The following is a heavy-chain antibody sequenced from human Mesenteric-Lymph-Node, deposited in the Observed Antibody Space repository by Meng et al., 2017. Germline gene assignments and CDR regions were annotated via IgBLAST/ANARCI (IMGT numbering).Heavy chain of an antibody. CDR1: GFTFSSYS. J-gene: IGHJ4*02. CDR3: AKDRWLQTPYYFDY. V-gene: IGHV3-21*04. CDR2: ISSSSSYI. D-gene: IGHD5-24*01. Sequence: GGSLRLSCAASGFTFSSYSMNWVRQAPGKGLEWVSSISSSSSYIYYADSVKGRFTISRDNAKNSLYLQMNSLSAEDTAVYYCAKDRWLQTPYYFDYWGQGTLVTVSS.